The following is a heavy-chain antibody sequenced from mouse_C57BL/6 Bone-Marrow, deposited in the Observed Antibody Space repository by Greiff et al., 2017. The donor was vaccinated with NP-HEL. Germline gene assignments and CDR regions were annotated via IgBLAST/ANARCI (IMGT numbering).Heavy chain of an antibody. V-gene: IGHV1-69*01. J-gene: IGHJ4*01. D-gene: IGHD2-10*01. CDR2: IDPSDSYT. CDR1: GYTFTSYW. CDR3: ARGAYYGNYVGNYYAMDY. Sequence: QVQLQLPGAELVMPGASVKLSCKASGYTFTSYWMHWVKQRPGQGLEWIGEIDPSDSYTNYNQKFKGKSTLTVDKSSSTAYMQLSSLTSEDSAVYYCARGAYYGNYVGNYYAMDYWGQGTSVTVSS.